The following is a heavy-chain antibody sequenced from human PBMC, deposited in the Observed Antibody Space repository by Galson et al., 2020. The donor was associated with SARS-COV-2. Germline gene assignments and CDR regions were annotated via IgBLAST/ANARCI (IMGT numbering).Heavy chain of an antibody. CDR1: GFTFSSYA. Sequence: GESLKISCSASGFTFSSYAMHWVRQAPGKGLEYVSAISSNGGSTYYADSVKGRFTISRDNSKNTLYLQMSSLRAEDTAVYYCVKDSVATITFGLNVLDAFDIWGQGTMVTVSS. J-gene: IGHJ3*02. CDR2: ISSNGGST. V-gene: IGHV3-64D*06. CDR3: VKDSVATITFGLNVLDAFDI. D-gene: IGHD5-12*01.